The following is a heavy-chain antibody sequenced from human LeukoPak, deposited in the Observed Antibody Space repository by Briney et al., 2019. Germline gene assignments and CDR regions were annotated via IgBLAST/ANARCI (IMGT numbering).Heavy chain of an antibody. D-gene: IGHD1-26*01. V-gene: IGHV3-23*01. CDR2: ISGSGGST. Sequence: PGGSLRLSCAASGFTFSSYAMSWVRQAPGKGLEWVSAISGSGGSTYYADSVKGRFTISRDNSKTTLYLQMNSLRAEDTAVYYCAKDEGIVGATANYYYGMDVWGQGTTVTVSS. J-gene: IGHJ6*02. CDR3: AKDEGIVGATANYYYGMDV. CDR1: GFTFSSYA.